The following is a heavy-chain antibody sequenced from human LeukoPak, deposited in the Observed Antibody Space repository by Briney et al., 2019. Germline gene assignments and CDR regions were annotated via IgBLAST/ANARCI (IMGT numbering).Heavy chain of an antibody. V-gene: IGHV3-48*03. Sequence: GGSLRLSCAASGFTFSSYEMNWVRQAPGKGLEWVSYISSSGGTIYYADSVKGRFTISRDNAKNSLYLQMNSLRAEDTAVYYCARERATRGYSYGGLTYFDYWGQGTLVTVSS. J-gene: IGHJ4*02. D-gene: IGHD5-18*01. CDR3: ARERATRGYSYGGLTYFDY. CDR2: ISSSGGTI. CDR1: GFTFSSYE.